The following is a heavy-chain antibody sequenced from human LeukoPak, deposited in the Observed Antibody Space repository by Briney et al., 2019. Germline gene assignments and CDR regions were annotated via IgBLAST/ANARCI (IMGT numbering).Heavy chain of an antibody. Sequence: GGSLRLSCAASGFTFSSYAMHWVRQAPGKGLEWVAVISYDGSNKYYADSVKGRFTISRGNSKNMLYLQMNSLRAEDMAVYYCARGYYDSSGYYSTWGQGTLVTVSS. J-gene: IGHJ4*02. V-gene: IGHV3-30*01. CDR1: GFTFSSYA. CDR2: ISYDGSNK. CDR3: ARGYYDSSGYYST. D-gene: IGHD3-22*01.